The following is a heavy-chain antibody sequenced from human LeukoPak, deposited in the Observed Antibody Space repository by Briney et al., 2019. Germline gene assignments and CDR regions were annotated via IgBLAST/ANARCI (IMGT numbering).Heavy chain of an antibody. CDR2: INAGNGNT. CDR3: ARDSLAARPMDY. V-gene: IGHV1-3*01. CDR1: GGTFSSYA. D-gene: IGHD6-6*01. Sequence: ASVKVSCKASGGTFSSYAISWVRQAPGQGLEWMGWINAGNGNTKYSQKFQGRVTITRDTSASTAYMELSSLRSEDTAVYYCARDSLAARPMDYWGQGTLVTVSS. J-gene: IGHJ4*02.